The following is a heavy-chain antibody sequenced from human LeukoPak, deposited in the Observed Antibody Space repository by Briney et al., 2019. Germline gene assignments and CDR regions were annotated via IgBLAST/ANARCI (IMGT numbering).Heavy chain of an antibody. CDR3: ARVYHDFWSGYSPYYYYYMDV. Sequence: SETLSLTCAVYGGSFSGYYWSWIRQPPGKGLEWIGEINHSGSTNYNPSLKSRVTISVDTSKNQFSLKLSSVTAADTAVYYCARVYHDFWSGYSPYYYYYMDVWGKGTTVTVSS. CDR1: GGSFSGYY. CDR2: INHSGST. J-gene: IGHJ6*03. D-gene: IGHD3-3*01. V-gene: IGHV4-34*01.